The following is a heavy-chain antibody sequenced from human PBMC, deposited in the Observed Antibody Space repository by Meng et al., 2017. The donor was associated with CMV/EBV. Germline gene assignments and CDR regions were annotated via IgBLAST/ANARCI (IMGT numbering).Heavy chain of an antibody. CDR3: AREAGMFDP. V-gene: IGHV4-61*01. CDR2: IYYGGST. CDR1: GGSVSSGSYY. Sequence: SETLSLTCTVSGGSVSSGSYYWSWIRQPPGKGLEWIGYIYYGGSTNYNPSLKSRVTISVDTSKNQFSLKLSSVTAADTAVYYCAREAGMFDPWGQGTLVTSPQ. D-gene: IGHD6-19*01. J-gene: IGHJ5*02.